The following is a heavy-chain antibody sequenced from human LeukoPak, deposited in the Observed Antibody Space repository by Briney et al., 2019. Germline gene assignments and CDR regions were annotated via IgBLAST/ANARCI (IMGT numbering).Heavy chain of an antibody. V-gene: IGHV3-11*04. D-gene: IGHD5-18*01. CDR3: AGSSGYSYGYIDY. CDR2: ISNSGSTI. J-gene: IGHJ4*02. Sequence: GGSLRLSCAASGFTFSDYYMSWIRQAPGKGLEWVSYISNSGSTIYYADSVKGRFTISRDNAKNSLYLQMNSLRAEDTAVYYCAGSSGYSYGYIDYWGQGTLVTVSS. CDR1: GFTFSDYY.